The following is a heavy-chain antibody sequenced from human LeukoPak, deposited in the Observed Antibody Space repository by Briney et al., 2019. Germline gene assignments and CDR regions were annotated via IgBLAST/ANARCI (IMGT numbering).Heavy chain of an antibody. J-gene: IGHJ4*02. V-gene: IGHV3-21*04. D-gene: IGHD1-26*01. Sequence: GGSLRLSCAASGFTFSSYSMNWVRQAPGKGLEWVSSISSSSSYIYYADSVKGRFTISRDNAKNSLYLQMNSLRAEDTAVYYCAKEYSGSYRPNYFDYWGQGTLVTVSS. CDR1: GFTFSSYS. CDR2: ISSSSSYI. CDR3: AKEYSGSYRPNYFDY.